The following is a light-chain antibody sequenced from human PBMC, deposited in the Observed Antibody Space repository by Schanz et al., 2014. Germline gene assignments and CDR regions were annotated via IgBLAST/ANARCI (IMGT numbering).Light chain of an antibody. V-gene: IGKV3-20*01. Sequence: EIVLTQSPGTLSLSPGERATLSCRASQSVHINYLAWHQQKPGQAPRLLIYGASSRATGIPDRFSGSGSGTDFTLTISRLEPEDFAVYYCQQYGSSPLTFGGGTNVEIK. CDR3: QQYGSSPLT. CDR1: QSVHINY. J-gene: IGKJ4*01. CDR2: GAS.